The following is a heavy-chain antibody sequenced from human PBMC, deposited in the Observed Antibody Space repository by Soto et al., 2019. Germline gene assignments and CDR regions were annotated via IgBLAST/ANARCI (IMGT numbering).Heavy chain of an antibody. CDR1: GFTFSSYG. V-gene: IGHV3-33*01. Sequence: GGSLRLSCAASGFTFSSYGMHWVRQAPGKGLEWVAVIWYDGSNKYYADSVKGRFTISRDNSKNTLYLQMNSLRAEDTAVYYCARGPRGTKGSSTSPLDYWGQGTLVTVSS. J-gene: IGHJ4*02. CDR3: ARGPRGTKGSSTSPLDY. D-gene: IGHD2-2*01. CDR2: IWYDGSNK.